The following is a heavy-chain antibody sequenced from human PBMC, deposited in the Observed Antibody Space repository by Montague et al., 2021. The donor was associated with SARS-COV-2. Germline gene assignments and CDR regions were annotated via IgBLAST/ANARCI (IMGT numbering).Heavy chain of an antibody. CDR1: GDSVVGHRRS. Sequence: CAISGDSVVGHRRSSEEHTQALPSHEQFVCRLYFKSKWYNDYALXVRGRVTINPDTSKNQFPLQLHSLTPEDTAIYYCTSGREANYNVMDVWGQGTTVTISS. V-gene: IGHV6-1*01. CDR3: TSGREANYNVMDV. J-gene: IGHJ6*02. CDR2: LYFKSKWYN. D-gene: IGHD5-24*01.